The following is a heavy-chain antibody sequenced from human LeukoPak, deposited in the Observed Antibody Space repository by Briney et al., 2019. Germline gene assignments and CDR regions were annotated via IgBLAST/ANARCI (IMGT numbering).Heavy chain of an antibody. CDR3: ARGQGTVTTH. V-gene: IGHV4-34*01. Sequence: SETLSLTCAVSGGSFSGYYWTWIRQPPVKGLEWIGEINHSGSANYNPSPKSRVTISLDTSKNQFSLKLSSVTAADTAVYYCARGQGTVTTHWGQGTLVTVSS. D-gene: IGHD4-17*01. CDR1: GGSFSGYY. J-gene: IGHJ4*02. CDR2: INHSGSA.